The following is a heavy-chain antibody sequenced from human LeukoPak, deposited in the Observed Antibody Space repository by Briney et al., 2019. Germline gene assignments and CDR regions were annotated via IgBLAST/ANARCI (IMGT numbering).Heavy chain of an antibody. J-gene: IGHJ4*02. CDR2: IYYSGST. CDR1: GGSISSGGYY. V-gene: IGHV4-31*03. Sequence: SQTLSLTCTVSGGSISSGGYYWSWIRQHPGKGLGWIGYIYYSGSTYYNPSLKSRVTISVDTSKNQFSLKLSSVTAADTAVYYCARVGPHGDYLDYWGQGTLVTVSS. D-gene: IGHD4-17*01. CDR3: ARVGPHGDYLDY.